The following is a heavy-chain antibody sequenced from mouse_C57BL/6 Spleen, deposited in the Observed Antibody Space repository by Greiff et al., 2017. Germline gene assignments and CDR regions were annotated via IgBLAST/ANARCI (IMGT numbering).Heavy chain of an antibody. J-gene: IGHJ1*03. D-gene: IGHD1-1*01. CDR1: GYTFTSYW. V-gene: IGHV1-69*01. Sequence: QVQLQQPGAELVMPGASVKLSCKASGYTFTSYWMHWVKQRPGQGLEWIGEIDPSDSYTNYNQKFKGKSTLTVDKSSSTAYMQLSSLTSEDSAVYYCARLGYYVSNWYFDVWGTGTTVTVSS. CDR2: IDPSDSYT. CDR3: ARLGYYVSNWYFDV.